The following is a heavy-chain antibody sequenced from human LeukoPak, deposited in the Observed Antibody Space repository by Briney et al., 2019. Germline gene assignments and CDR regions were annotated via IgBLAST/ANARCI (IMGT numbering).Heavy chain of an antibody. CDR3: ARTAGGVAPAVYYYYMDV. CDR1: GGSFSGYY. D-gene: IGHD3-16*01. J-gene: IGHJ6*03. Sequence: SETLSLTCAVYGGSFSGYYWSWIRQPPGKGLEWIGEINHSGSTNYNPSLKSRVTISVDTSKNQFSLKLSSVTAADTAVYYCARTAGGVAPAVYYYYMDVWGKGTTVTVSS. CDR2: INHSGST. V-gene: IGHV4-34*01.